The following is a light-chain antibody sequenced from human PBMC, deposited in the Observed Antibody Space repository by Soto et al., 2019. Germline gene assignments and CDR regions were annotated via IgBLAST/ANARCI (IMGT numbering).Light chain of an antibody. Sequence: QSVLTQPPSVSGAPGQRVTISCTGSSSNIGAGYDVHWYQQLPGTAPKLLIYGNSNRPSGVPDRFSGSKSGTSASLAITGLQAEDEADYYGQSYDSSLSGSVFGGGPSSPS. V-gene: IGLV1-40*01. J-gene: IGLJ3*02. CDR3: QSYDSSLSGSV. CDR2: GNS. CDR1: SSNIGAGYD.